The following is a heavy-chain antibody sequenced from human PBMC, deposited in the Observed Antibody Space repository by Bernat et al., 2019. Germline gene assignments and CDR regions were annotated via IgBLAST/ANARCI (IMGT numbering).Heavy chain of an antibody. CDR2: INAGNGQT. Sequence: QVQLVQSGAEVKQPGASVKISCRASGYTFTGYAIHWVRQAPGHSLEWMGWINAGNGQTKYLQRFQGRVTITRDASANTAYMELSSLTSDDTALYYCARGIWDTSGWYYLDHWGQGTLVTVS. V-gene: IGHV1-3*01. CDR1: GYTFTGYA. CDR3: ARGIWDTSGWYYLDH. J-gene: IGHJ1*01. D-gene: IGHD6-19*01.